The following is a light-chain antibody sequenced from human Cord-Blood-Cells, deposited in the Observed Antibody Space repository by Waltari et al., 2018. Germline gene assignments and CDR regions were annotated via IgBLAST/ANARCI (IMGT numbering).Light chain of an antibody. CDR3: RQSYSTRDP. Sequence: DIQMTQSPSSLSASVGDRVTITCRASQSISSYLNWYQQKPGTAPTLLIYAASSLQSGVPSRFSGSVSWTDFTLSISILQPEDFATYYCRQSYSTRDPFGQGTKLEIK. V-gene: IGKV1-39*01. CDR2: AAS. J-gene: IGKJ2*01. CDR1: QSISSY.